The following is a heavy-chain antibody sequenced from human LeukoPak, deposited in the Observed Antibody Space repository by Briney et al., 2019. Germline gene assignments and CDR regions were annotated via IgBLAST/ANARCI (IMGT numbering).Heavy chain of an antibody. D-gene: IGHD4-11*01. J-gene: IGHJ4*02. CDR3: AKDSRLQTFDY. CDR1: GFTFSSYG. V-gene: IGHV3-30*18. CDR2: ISYDGSNK. Sequence: PGGSLRLSCAASGFTFSSYGMHWVRQAPGKGLEWVAVISYDGSNKYYADSVKGRFTISRDNSKNTLYLQMNSLRAEDTAVYYCAKDSRLQTFDYWGQGTLVTVSS.